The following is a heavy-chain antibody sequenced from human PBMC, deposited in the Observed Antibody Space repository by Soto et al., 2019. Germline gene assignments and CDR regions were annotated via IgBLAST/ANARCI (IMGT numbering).Heavy chain of an antibody. D-gene: IGHD5-12*01. J-gene: IGHJ3*02. CDR1: GFTFSSYG. Sequence: QVQLVESGGGVVQPGRSLRLSCAASGFTFSSYGMHWVRQAPGKGLEWVAVIWYDGSNKYYADSVKGRFTISRDNSKNTLYLQMNSLRAEDTAVYYCAREFAGATIGDAFDIWGQGTMVTVSS. V-gene: IGHV3-33*01. CDR2: IWYDGSNK. CDR3: AREFAGATIGDAFDI.